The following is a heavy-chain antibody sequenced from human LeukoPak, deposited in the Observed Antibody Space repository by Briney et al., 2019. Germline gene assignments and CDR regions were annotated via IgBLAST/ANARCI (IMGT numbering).Heavy chain of an antibody. V-gene: IGHV3-74*01. D-gene: IGHD3-22*01. J-gene: IGHJ5*02. CDR3: ARGWDNNDSSGYSA. CDR1: GFIFTKYW. CDR2: VNSDGSAT. Sequence: GGSLRLSCAASGFIFTKYWMHWVRQAPGKGLVWVSHVNSDGSATSYADSVKGRFTISRDNSKNTLYLQMNSLRVEDTAVYYCARGWDNNDSSGYSAWGQGTLVTVSS.